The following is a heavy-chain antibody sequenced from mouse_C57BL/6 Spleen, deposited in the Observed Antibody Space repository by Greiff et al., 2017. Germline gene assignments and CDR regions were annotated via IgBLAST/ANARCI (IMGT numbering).Heavy chain of an antibody. V-gene: IGHV1-39*01. D-gene: IGHD2-4*01. CDR2: INPNYGTT. J-gene: IGHJ1*03. CDR3: ASPIYYDYDGWYFDV. CDR1: GYSFTDYN. Sequence: VQLKQSGPELVKPGASVKISCKASGYSFTDYNMNWVKQSNGKSLEWIGVINPNYGTTSYNQKFKGKATLTVDQSSSTAYMQLNSLTSEDSAVYYCASPIYYDYDGWYFDVWGTGTTVTVSS.